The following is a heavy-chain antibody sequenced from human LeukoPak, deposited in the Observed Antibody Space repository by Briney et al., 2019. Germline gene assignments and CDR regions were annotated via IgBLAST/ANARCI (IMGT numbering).Heavy chain of an antibody. D-gene: IGHD3-3*01. Sequence: GGSLRLSCEASDFIFSRYSMNWVRQAPGKGLEWLSHISSSSSTIYYADSVKGRFTISRDNAKNSLYLEMNSLRDEDTAVYYCARVLFGYYGVDVWGQGTTVTVSS. J-gene: IGHJ6*02. CDR3: ARVLFGYYGVDV. CDR1: DFIFSRYS. CDR2: ISSSSSTI. V-gene: IGHV3-48*02.